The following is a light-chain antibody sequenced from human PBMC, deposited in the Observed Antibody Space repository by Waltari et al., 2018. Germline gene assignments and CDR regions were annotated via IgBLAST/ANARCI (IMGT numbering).Light chain of an antibody. V-gene: IGKV4-1*01. CDR2: WAS. CDR3: QQYYRVPFT. Sequence: DIVMTQSPDSLTVSLGDRATINCKSSQNVVNSANNNISLAWYQQKPGQSPQLLIYWASIRESGVPDRFSGSGSATDFTLTISSLQAEDVAVYYCQQYYRVPFTFGPGTRVEIK. J-gene: IGKJ3*01. CDR1: QNVVNSANNNIS.